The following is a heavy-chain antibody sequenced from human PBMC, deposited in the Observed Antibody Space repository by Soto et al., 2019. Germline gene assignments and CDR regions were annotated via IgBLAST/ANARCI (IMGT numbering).Heavy chain of an antibody. Sequence: ASVKVSCKASVYTLIMYYIHWMRQAPGQGLEWMGLINPSGGSTTYAQKFQGRVTMTKDTSTSTVYMDLNSLRAEDTAVYYCARDRTHYDFWSNYYPGTFDAWGQGTMVTVSS. J-gene: IGHJ3*01. CDR1: VYTLIMYY. CDR2: INPSGGST. CDR3: ARDRTHYDFWSNYYPGTFDA. V-gene: IGHV1-46*01. D-gene: IGHD3-3*01.